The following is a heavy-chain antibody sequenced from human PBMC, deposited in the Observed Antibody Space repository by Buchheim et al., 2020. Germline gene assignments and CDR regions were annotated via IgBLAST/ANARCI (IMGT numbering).Heavy chain of an antibody. J-gene: IGHJ6*02. CDR1: GFTFSSYG. D-gene: IGHD3-3*01. V-gene: IGHV3-33*01. CDR3: ARVGRFLGSLPYYYYYGMDV. Sequence: QVQLVESGGGVVQPGRSLRLSCAASGFTFSSYGMHWVRQAPGKGLEWVAVIWYDGSNKYYADSVKGRFTISRDNSKNTLYLQMNSLRAEDTAVYYCARVGRFLGSLPYYYYYGMDVWGQGTT. CDR2: IWYDGSNK.